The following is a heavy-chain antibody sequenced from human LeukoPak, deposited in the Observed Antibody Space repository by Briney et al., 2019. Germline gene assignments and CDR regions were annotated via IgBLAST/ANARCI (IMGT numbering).Heavy chain of an antibody. J-gene: IGHJ6*03. CDR3: ARDVPRYCSSTSCPYYYYYYYMDV. D-gene: IGHD2-2*01. CDR1: GGTFTSYA. CDR2: IIPIFGTA. V-gene: IGHV1-69*06. Sequence: SVKVSCKGSGGTFTSYAISWVRQAPGQGLEWMGGIIPIFGTANYAQKFQGRVTITSDKSTSTAYMELSSLKSDDTAVYYCARDVPRYCSSTSCPYYYYYYYMDVWGKGTTVTVSS.